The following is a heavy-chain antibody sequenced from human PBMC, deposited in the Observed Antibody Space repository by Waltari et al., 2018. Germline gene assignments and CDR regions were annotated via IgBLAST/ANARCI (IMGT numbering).Heavy chain of an antibody. CDR1: GGSFGTYA. V-gene: IGHV1-69*12. CDR2: SIPIFGKP. Sequence: QVHLVQSGAEVRRPGSSVKVSCEASGGSFGTYAITWVRQAPGQGLEGIAGSIPIFGKPNYAQKFQDRVKVAADELTRTAFMELSSLRPDDTAVYYCAKRIVGGPFDVWGQGTMVIVSS. CDR3: AKRIVGGPFDV. D-gene: IGHD1-26*01. J-gene: IGHJ3*01.